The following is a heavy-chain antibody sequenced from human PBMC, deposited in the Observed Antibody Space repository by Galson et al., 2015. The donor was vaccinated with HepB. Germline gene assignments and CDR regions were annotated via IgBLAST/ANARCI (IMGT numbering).Heavy chain of an antibody. CDR3: AKQAGNFIESWYFDY. V-gene: IGHV3-23*03. Sequence: SLRLSCAASGFTFRNFAMSWVRQAPGKGLEWVSSIEKDGSGTYSADSVGGRFTISRDNSKNTLYLQLNSLRGEDTAVYYCAKQAGNFIESWYFDYSGQGSLVTVSS. CDR1: GFTFRNFA. J-gene: IGHJ4*02. D-gene: IGHD2/OR15-2a*01. CDR2: IEKDGSGT.